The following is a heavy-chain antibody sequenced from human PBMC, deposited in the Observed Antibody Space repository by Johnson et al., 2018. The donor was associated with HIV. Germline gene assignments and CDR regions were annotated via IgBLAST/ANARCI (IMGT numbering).Heavy chain of an antibody. Sequence: QVQLVESGGGLVRPGGSLRLSCAASGFPVSGDYMSWVRQTPRKGLEWVAVISYDGSNKYYADSVKGRFTISRDNSKNTLYLQMNSLRAEDTAVYYCAREWLRSRGGAFDIWGQGTMVTVSS. CDR3: AREWLRSRGGAFDI. CDR1: GFPVSGDY. J-gene: IGHJ3*02. V-gene: IGHV3-30-3*01. CDR2: ISYDGSNK. D-gene: IGHD5-12*01.